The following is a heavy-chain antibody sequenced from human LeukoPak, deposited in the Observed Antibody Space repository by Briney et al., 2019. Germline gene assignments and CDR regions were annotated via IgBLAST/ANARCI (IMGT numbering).Heavy chain of an antibody. J-gene: IGHJ4*02. D-gene: IGHD5-18*01. CDR2: IRSDGSNK. CDR1: GFTFSSYV. CDR3: AKDPRDHSYGWSWRYFDY. Sequence: GGSLRLSCAASGFTFSSYVMHWVRQAPGKGLEGVAVIRSDGSNKYYADSVKGRFTISRDNSKNTLYLQMNSLRAEDTAVYYCAKDPRDHSYGWSWRYFDYWGQGTLVTVSS. V-gene: IGHV3-30*02.